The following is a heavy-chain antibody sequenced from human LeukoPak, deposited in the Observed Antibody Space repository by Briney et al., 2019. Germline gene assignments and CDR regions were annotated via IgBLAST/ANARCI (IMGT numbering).Heavy chain of an antibody. CDR2: INHSGST. Sequence: SETLSLTCAVYGGSFSGYYWSWIRQPPGKGLEWIGEINHSGSTNYNPSLKSRVTISVDTSKNQFSLKLSSVTAADTAVYYCASGGWYRDFDYWGQGSLVTVSS. J-gene: IGHJ4*02. D-gene: IGHD6-19*01. CDR3: ASGGWYRDFDY. V-gene: IGHV4-34*01. CDR1: GGSFSGYY.